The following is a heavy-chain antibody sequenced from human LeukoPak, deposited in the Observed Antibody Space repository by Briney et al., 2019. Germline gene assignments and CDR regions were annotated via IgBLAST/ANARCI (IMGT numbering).Heavy chain of an antibody. CDR3: ARDQRVTGRPDIDY. CDR1: GFTFRNHW. J-gene: IGHJ4*02. D-gene: IGHD6-6*01. CDR2: ISSDGSST. Sequence: GGSLRLSCAASGFTFRNHWMHWVRHTPGKGLVWVSRISSDGSSTTYADSVKGRFTISRDNAKNTLYLQMNNLRAEDTAMYYCARDQRVTGRPDIDYWGRGTLVIVSS. V-gene: IGHV3-74*03.